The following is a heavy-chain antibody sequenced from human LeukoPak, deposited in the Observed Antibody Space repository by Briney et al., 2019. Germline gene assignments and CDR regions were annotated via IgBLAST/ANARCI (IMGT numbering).Heavy chain of an antibody. CDR3: ARPYYDSSAPPYDY. J-gene: IGHJ4*02. V-gene: IGHV1-18*01. CDR1: GYTFTSYG. CDR2: ISAYNGNT. D-gene: IGHD3-22*01. Sequence: ASVKVSCKASGYTFTSYGISWVRQAPGQGLEWMGWISAYNGNTNYAQKLQGRVTMTTDTSTSTAYMELRSLRSDDTTVYYCARPYYDSSAPPYDYWGQGTLVTVSS.